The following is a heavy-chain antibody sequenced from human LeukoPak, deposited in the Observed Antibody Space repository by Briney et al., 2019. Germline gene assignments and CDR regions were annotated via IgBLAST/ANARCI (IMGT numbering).Heavy chain of an antibody. CDR2: IYHSGST. CDR1: VGSISSGSSF. V-gene: IGHV4-39*01. D-gene: IGHD3-3*02. Sequence: SLTVSLTCTLSVGSISSGSSFLGPLRQPPGKGREWVGCIYHSGSTYYNPSLKSRVTISVDTSKNQFSLKLSSVTAADTAVYYCARQLAGLAPPGFIDSWGQGTLVTVSS. CDR3: ARQLAGLAPPGFIDS. J-gene: IGHJ4*02.